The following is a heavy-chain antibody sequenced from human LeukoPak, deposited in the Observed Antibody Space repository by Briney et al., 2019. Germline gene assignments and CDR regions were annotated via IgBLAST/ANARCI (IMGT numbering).Heavy chain of an antibody. CDR3: TRDRGAYNLYDY. J-gene: IGHJ4*02. Sequence: GGSLRLSCTVSGFTFGDYAMSWIRQAPGKGLERVGFIRSKAYGETADYAASVKGRFTISRDDSKAIAYLQMNSLKTEDTAVYHCTRDRGAYNLYDYWGQGTLVTVSS. CDR2: IRSKAYGETA. D-gene: IGHD1-1*01. V-gene: IGHV3-49*03. CDR1: GFTFGDYA.